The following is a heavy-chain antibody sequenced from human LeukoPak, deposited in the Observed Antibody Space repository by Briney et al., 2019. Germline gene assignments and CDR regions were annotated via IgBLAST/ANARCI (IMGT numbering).Heavy chain of an antibody. D-gene: IGHD6-19*01. Sequence: SETLSLTCAVYGGSFSGYYWSWIRQPPGKGLEWIGEINHSGSTDYNPSLKSRVTISVDTSKNQFSLKLSSVTAADTAVYYCARQCSSGWYVNWFDPWGQGTLVTVSS. CDR2: INHSGST. J-gene: IGHJ5*02. V-gene: IGHV4-34*01. CDR1: GGSFSGYY. CDR3: ARQCSSGWYVNWFDP.